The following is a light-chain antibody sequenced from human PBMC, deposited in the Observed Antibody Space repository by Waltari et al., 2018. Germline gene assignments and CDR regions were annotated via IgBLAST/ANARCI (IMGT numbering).Light chain of an antibody. CDR1: QSVSNY. V-gene: IGKV3-11*01. CDR3: QQRSNWPPAIT. J-gene: IGKJ5*01. Sequence: EIVLTQSPATLSLSPGERATLSCRASQSVSNYLAWYQKKPGQAPRLLIYDASKRATGIPAMFSGSGAGTDFTLTISSLEAEDFAVYYCQQRSNWPPAITFGQGTRLEIK. CDR2: DAS.